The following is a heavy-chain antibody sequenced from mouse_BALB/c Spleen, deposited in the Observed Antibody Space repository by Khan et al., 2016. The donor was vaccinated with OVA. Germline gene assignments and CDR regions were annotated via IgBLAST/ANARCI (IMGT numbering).Heavy chain of an antibody. CDR2: INPGSGNS. CDR3: AREWGAWFAY. J-gene: IGHJ3*01. V-gene: IGHV1-77*01. CDR1: GYTFTDYY. Sequence: QVRLQQSGAELARPGASVKLSCKASGYTFTDYYIDWVKQRTGQGLEWIGEINPGSGNSYYNEKFKGQATLTADKSSNTAFVQLSSLTSDDSAVYFCAREWGAWFAYWGQGTLVTVSA.